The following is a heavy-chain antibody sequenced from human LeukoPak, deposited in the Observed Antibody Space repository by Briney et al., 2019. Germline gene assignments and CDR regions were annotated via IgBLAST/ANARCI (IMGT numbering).Heavy chain of an antibody. CDR1: GYSFTSYW. CDR2: IDPSDSYT. V-gene: IGHV5-10-1*01. CDR3: ARLPRYCSGGSCYRWFDP. D-gene: IGHD2-15*01. J-gene: IGHJ5*02. Sequence: GESLKTSCKGSGYSFTSYWISWVRQMPGKGLEWMGRIDPSDSYTKYSPSFQGHVTISADKSISTAYLQWSSLKASDTAVYYCARLPRYCSGGSCYRWFDPWGQGTLVTVSS.